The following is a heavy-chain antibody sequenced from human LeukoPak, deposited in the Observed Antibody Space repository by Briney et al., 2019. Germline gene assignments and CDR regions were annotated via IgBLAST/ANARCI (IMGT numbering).Heavy chain of an antibody. CDR3: ARVPPTVTTPYFDY. CDR1: GYTFTGYY. V-gene: IGHV1-2*02. J-gene: IGHJ4*02. Sequence: ASVKVSCKASGYTFTGYYMHWVRQAPGQGLEWMGWINPNSGGTNYAQKFQGRVTMTRGTSISTAYMELSRLRSDDTAVYYCARVPPTVTTPYFDYWGQGTLVTVSS. D-gene: IGHD4-17*01. CDR2: INPNSGGT.